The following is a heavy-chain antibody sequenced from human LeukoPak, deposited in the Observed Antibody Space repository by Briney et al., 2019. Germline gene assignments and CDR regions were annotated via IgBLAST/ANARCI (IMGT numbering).Heavy chain of an antibody. CDR1: GFTFDDYA. V-gene: IGHV3-9*01. CDR2: ISWNSGSI. Sequence: PGRSLRLSCAASGFTFDDYAMHWVRQAPGKGLEWVSGISWNSGSIGYADSVKGRFTISRDNVKNSLYLQMNSLRAEDTALYYCAIGVAVAGTLDYWGQGTLATVSS. CDR3: AIGVAVAGTLDY. J-gene: IGHJ4*02. D-gene: IGHD6-19*01.